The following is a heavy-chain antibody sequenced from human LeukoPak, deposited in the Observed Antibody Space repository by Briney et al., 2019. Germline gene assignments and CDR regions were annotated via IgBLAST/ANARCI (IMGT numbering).Heavy chain of an antibody. CDR1: GGSISSGDYY. CDR2: IYYSGST. D-gene: IGHD3-10*01. CDR3: ARSELLWFGKVNSGFDF. V-gene: IGHV4-30-4*02. J-gene: IGHJ4*02. Sequence: SETLSLTCTVSGGSISSGDYYWSWIRQPPGKGLEWIGYIYYSGSTYYNPSLKSRVTISVDTSKNQFSLKLSSVTAADTAMYYCARSELLWFGKVNSGFDFWGQGTLVTVSS.